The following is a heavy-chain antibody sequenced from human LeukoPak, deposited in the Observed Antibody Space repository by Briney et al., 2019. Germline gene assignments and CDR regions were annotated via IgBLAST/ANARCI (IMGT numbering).Heavy chain of an antibody. D-gene: IGHD3-3*01. CDR1: GSSISSYY. Sequence: SETLSLTCTVSGSSISSYYWSWLRQPPGKGLEWIGYIYYSGSTNYNPSLKSRVTISVDTSKNQFSLKLSSVTAADTAVYYCARQRFLEWYFDYWGQGTLVTVSS. CDR2: IYYSGST. V-gene: IGHV4-59*08. J-gene: IGHJ4*02. CDR3: ARQRFLEWYFDY.